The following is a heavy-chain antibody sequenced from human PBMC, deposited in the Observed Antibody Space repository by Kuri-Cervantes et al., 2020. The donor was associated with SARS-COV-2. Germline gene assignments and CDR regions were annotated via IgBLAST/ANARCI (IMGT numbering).Heavy chain of an antibody. CDR1: RFTFNKHD. V-gene: IGHV3-23*01. CDR2: ISTSGGDT. D-gene: IGHD5-24*01. Sequence: LSLTCAASRFTFNKHDLIWVRQAPGKGLEWVSSISTSGGDTNYADSLKGRFTISRDNSKNTLYLQMNSLRVEDTAVYYCASVSTMGVSLDWGQGTLVTVSS. J-gene: IGHJ4*02. CDR3: ASVSTMGVSLD.